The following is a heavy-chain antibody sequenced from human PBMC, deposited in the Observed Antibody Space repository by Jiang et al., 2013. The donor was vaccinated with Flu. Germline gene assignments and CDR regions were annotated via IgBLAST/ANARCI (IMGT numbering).Heavy chain of an antibody. V-gene: IGHV3-15*01. CDR2: IKSKTDGGTT. J-gene: IGHJ4*02. D-gene: IGHD5-12*01. CDR1: GFTFSNAW. CDR3: TVGGGYDAPFDY. Sequence: LSCAASGFTFSNAWMSWVRQAPGKGLEWVGRIKSKTDGGTTDYAAPVKGRFTISRDDSKNTLYLQMNSLKTEDTAVYYCTVGGGYDAPFDYWGQGTLVTVSS.